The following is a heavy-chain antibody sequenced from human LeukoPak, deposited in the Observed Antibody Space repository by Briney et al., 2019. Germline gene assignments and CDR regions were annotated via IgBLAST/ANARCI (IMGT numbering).Heavy chain of an antibody. V-gene: IGHV3-7*01. CDR1: GFTFSRFW. CDR3: ARQSRCSSTSCYAFDI. D-gene: IGHD2-2*01. CDR2: IKEDGSEK. J-gene: IGHJ3*02. Sequence: GGSLRLSCAASGFTFSRFWMSWVRQAPGQGLEWVANIKEDGSEKSYVDSVKGRFTISRDNAENSLYLEMNSLRAEDTAVYYCARQSRCSSTSCYAFDIWGQGTMVTVSS.